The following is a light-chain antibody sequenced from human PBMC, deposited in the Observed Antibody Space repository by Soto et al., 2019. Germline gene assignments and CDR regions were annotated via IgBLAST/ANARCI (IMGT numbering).Light chain of an antibody. V-gene: IGLV1-40*01. J-gene: IGLJ2*01. CDR3: QSYDSSLSIGV. Sequence: QSVLTQPPSVSGAPGQRVTISCTGSSSNIGAGYDVHWYQQLPGTAPKLLIYGNSNRPSGVPDRFSGSKSGTLASLAITGLQAEDEADYYCQSYDSSLSIGVFGGGTKVTVL. CDR1: SSNIGAGYD. CDR2: GNS.